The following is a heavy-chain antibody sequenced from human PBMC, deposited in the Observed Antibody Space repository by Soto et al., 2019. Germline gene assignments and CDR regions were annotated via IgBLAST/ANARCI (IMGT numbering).Heavy chain of an antibody. CDR1: GFTFSSYW. CDR3: ARARADYYGSGSYNY. V-gene: IGHV3-7*01. D-gene: IGHD3-10*01. J-gene: IGHJ4*02. Sequence: GGSLRLSCAASGFTFSSYWMSWVRQAPGKGLEWVANIKQDGSEKYYVDSVKGRFTISRDNAKNSLYLQMNSLRAEDTAVYYCARARADYYGSGSYNYWGQGTLVTVSS. CDR2: IKQDGSEK.